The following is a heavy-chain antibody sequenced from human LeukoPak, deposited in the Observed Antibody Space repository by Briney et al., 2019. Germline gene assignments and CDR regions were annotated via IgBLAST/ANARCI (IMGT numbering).Heavy chain of an antibody. Sequence: GSSVKVSCKASGGTFSSYAISWVRQAPGQGLEWMGRIIPILGIANYAQKFQSRVTITADKSTSTAYMELSSLRSEDTAVYYCAREGYSSGWSYDYWGQGTLVTVSS. CDR1: GGTFSSYA. J-gene: IGHJ4*02. V-gene: IGHV1-69*04. D-gene: IGHD6-19*01. CDR3: AREGYSSGWSYDY. CDR2: IIPILGIA.